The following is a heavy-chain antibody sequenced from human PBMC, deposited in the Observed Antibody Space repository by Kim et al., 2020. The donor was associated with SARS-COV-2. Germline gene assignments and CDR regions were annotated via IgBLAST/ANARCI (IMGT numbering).Heavy chain of an antibody. CDR1: GMTVNNDY. V-gene: IGHV3-11*04. J-gene: IGHJ5*02. Sequence: GGSLRLSCVASGMTVNNDYMSWLRQSPGRGLEWLSYISGNGHSIRYADSVKGRFTISRDNTNQTLFLQMNSLTADDAAIYYCARGLPRLKFDPWGQGTL. CDR2: ISGNGHSI. D-gene: IGHD2-21*02. CDR3: ARGLPRLKFDP.